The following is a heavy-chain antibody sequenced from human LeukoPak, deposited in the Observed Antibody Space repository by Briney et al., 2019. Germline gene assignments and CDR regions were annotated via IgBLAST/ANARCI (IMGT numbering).Heavy chain of an antibody. CDR3: ARVNPTSMVRGVYFDY. CDR2: IIPILGIA. CDR1: GGTFSSYA. D-gene: IGHD3-10*01. J-gene: IGHJ4*02. V-gene: IGHV1-69*04. Sequence: SVKVSCKASGGTFSSYAISWVRQAPGQGLEWMGRIIPILGIANYAQKFQGRVTITADKSTSTAYMELSSLRSEDTAVYYCARVNPTSMVRGVYFDYWGQGTLVTVSS.